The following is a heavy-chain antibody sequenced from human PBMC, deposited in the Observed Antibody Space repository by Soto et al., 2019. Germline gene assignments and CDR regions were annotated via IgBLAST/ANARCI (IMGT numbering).Heavy chain of an antibody. V-gene: IGHV4-39*01. J-gene: IGHJ4*02. CDR3: LRVGEAATRQTDFDS. Sequence: ETLSLTCDVSGGSIANSHSFWGWIRQPPGKGLEFIGSVYYSGGAYYNPSLKSRVTVSVDTSKNQLSLRVNSVTAADKDVYYCLRVGEAATRQTDFDSWGQGILVTVSS. CDR1: GGSIANSHSF. CDR2: VYYSGGA. D-gene: IGHD3-10*01.